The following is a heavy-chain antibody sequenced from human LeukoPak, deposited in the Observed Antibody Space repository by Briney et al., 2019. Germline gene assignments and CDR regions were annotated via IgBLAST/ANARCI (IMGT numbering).Heavy chain of an antibody. CDR1: GFTSSSYS. CDR2: ISSSSTYI. V-gene: IGHV3-21*01. D-gene: IGHD3-9*01. J-gene: IGHJ4*02. CDR3: ARDPLSYNILTGYDYPGAFDY. Sequence: GGSLRLSCAASGFTSSSYSVNWVRQAPGKGLEWVSYISSSSTYIYYADSVKGRFTISRDNAKNSLYLQMNSLRAEDTAVYYCARDPLSYNILTGYDYPGAFDYWGQGTLVIVSS.